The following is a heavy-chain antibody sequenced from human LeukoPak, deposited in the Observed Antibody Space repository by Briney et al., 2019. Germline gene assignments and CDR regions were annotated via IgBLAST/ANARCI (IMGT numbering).Heavy chain of an antibody. CDR1: GFTFSSYW. D-gene: IGHD1-26*01. J-gene: IGHJ4*02. Sequence: PGGSLILSCAASGFTFSSYWMHGVRQAPGKVLVWVSRINSDGSSTSYADSVKGRFTISRDNAKNTLYLQMNSLRAEDTAVYYCARAYEGATDYWGQGTLVTVSS. CDR3: ARAYEGATDY. CDR2: INSDGSST. V-gene: IGHV3-74*01.